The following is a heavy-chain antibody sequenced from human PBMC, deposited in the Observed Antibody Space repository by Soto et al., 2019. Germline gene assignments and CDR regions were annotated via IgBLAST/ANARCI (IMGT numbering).Heavy chain of an antibody. D-gene: IGHD3-9*01. CDR2: ISGSGGST. CDR3: AKDNDILTGYYRGYFDY. Sequence: QPGGSLRLSCAASGFTFSSYAMSWVRQAPGKGLEWVSAISGSGGSTYYADSVKGRFTISRDNSKNTLYLQMNSLRAEDTAVYYCAKDNDILTGYYRGYFDYWGQGTLVTVS. V-gene: IGHV3-23*01. CDR1: GFTFSSYA. J-gene: IGHJ4*02.